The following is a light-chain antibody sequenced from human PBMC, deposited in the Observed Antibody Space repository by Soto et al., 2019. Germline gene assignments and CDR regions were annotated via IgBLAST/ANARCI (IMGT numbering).Light chain of an antibody. V-gene: IGLV2-14*01. Sequence: QSALAQPASVSGSPGQSITISCTGTSSDVGRYNYVSWYQQHPGKAPKLTIYDVSNRPSGVSSRFSGSKSGNTASLTISGLQAEDEADYYCSSFTSSSTYVFGTGTKATVL. CDR2: DVS. J-gene: IGLJ1*01. CDR3: SSFTSSSTYV. CDR1: SSDVGRYNY.